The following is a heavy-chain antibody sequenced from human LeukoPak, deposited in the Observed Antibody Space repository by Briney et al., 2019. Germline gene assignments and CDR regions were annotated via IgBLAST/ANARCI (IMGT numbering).Heavy chain of an antibody. Sequence: PGGSLRLSCAASEFTFSSYAMSWVRRAPGKGLEWVSAISGSGGGTYYADSVKGRFTISRDNSKNTLYLQMSSLRAEDTAVYFCARRYTVTTVYFFDYWGQGTLVTVSS. CDR2: ISGSGGGT. CDR3: ARRYTVTTVYFFDY. CDR1: EFTFSSYA. D-gene: IGHD4-11*01. V-gene: IGHV3-23*01. J-gene: IGHJ4*02.